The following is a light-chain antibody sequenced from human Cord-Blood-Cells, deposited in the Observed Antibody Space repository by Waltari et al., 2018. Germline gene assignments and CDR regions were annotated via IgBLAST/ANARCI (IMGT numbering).Light chain of an antibody. CDR3: QQYYSLLT. CDR1: QSVLYSSNNKNY. Sequence: DIVMTQSPDSLAVSLGERATITCKSSQSVLYSSNNKNYLAWYQQTPGPPPKLLIYWASTREAVVPDRFSGSGSGTDFTLTSSSLQAEDVAVYYCQQYYSLLTFGPGTKVDIK. J-gene: IGKJ3*01. CDR2: WAS. V-gene: IGKV4-1*01.